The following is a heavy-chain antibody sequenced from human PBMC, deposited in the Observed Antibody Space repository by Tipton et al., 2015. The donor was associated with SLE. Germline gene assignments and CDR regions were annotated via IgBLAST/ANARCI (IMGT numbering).Heavy chain of an antibody. CDR1: GFTFSSFE. CDR2: ISSGGTSI. CDR3: AKGATVTTRRPFDY. D-gene: IGHD4-11*01. J-gene: IGHJ4*02. V-gene: IGHV3-48*03. Sequence: SLRLSCAASGFTFSSFEMHWVRQAPGKGLEWLSYISSGGTSIYYADSVKGRFTISRDNSKNTLYLQMNSLRAEDTAVYYCAKGATVTTRRPFDYWGQGTLVTVPS.